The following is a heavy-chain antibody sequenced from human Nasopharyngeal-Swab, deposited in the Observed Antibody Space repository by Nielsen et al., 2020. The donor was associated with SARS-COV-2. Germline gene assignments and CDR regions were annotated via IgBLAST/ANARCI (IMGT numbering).Heavy chain of an antibody. CDR2: IWYDGSNK. Sequence: GESLKISCAASGFTFSSYGMHWVRQAPGKGLEWVAVIWYDGSNKYYADSVKGRFTISRDNAKNSLYLQMNSLRAEDTAVYYCARDSRVVVPAALYYYYGMDVWGQGTTVTVSS. J-gene: IGHJ6*02. CDR1: GFTFSSYG. D-gene: IGHD2-2*01. V-gene: IGHV3-33*01. CDR3: ARDSRVVVPAALYYYYGMDV.